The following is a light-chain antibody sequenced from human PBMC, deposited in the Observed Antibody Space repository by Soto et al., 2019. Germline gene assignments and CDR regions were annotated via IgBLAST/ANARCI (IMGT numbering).Light chain of an antibody. Sequence: QSVLTQPRSVSGSPGQSVTISCTGTSSDVGGYNYVSWYQQHPGKAPKLMIYDVSKRPSGVPDRFSGSKSSNTASLTISGLQAEDEADYYCCSYAGSYTFGVFGTGTKLTVL. J-gene: IGLJ1*01. CDR3: CSYAGSYTFGV. CDR1: SSDVGGYNY. CDR2: DVS. V-gene: IGLV2-11*01.